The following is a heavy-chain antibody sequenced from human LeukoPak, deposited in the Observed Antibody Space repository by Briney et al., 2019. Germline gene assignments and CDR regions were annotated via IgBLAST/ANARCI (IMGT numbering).Heavy chain of an antibody. CDR1: GYTFTNYA. CDR2: ISVYSDDT. J-gene: IGHJ4*02. D-gene: IGHD3-22*01. Sequence: ASVKVSCKASGYTFTNYAISWVRQAPGQGLEWMGWISVYSDDTKSAQNLQGRIIMTTDTSTSTAYMELRSLRSDDTAVYYCAREGDSSGYFFRPDYWGQGTLVTVSS. CDR3: AREGDSSGYFFRPDY. V-gene: IGHV1-18*01.